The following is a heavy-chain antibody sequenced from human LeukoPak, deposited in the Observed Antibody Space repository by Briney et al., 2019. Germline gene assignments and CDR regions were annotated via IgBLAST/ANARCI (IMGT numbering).Heavy chain of an antibody. D-gene: IGHD3-10*01. Sequence: GGSLRLSCAASGFTFSSYSMNWVRQAPGKGLEWVSSISSSSSYIYYADSVKGRFTISRDNAKNSLYLQMNSLRAEDTAVYYCARDQQNMVRGVIIEYFQHWGQRTLVTVSS. CDR3: ARDQQNMVRGVIIEYFQH. CDR1: GFTFSSYS. J-gene: IGHJ1*01. CDR2: ISSSSSYI. V-gene: IGHV3-21*01.